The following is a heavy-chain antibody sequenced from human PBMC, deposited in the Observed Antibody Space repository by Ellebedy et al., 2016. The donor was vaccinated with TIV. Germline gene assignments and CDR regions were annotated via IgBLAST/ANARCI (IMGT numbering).Heavy chain of an antibody. CDR2: IIPIFGTA. Sequence: SVKVSCXASGGTFSSYAISWVRQAPGQGLEWMGGIIPIFGTANYAQKFQGRVTITADKSTSTAYMELSSLRSEDTAVYYCARDGSGGRYFDYWGQGTLVTVSS. V-gene: IGHV1-69*06. CDR1: GGTFSSYA. D-gene: IGHD3-10*01. J-gene: IGHJ4*02. CDR3: ARDGSGGRYFDY.